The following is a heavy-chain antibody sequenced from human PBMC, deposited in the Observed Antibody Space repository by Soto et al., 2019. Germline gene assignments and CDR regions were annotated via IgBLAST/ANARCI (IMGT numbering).Heavy chain of an antibody. D-gene: IGHD3-10*01. CDR1: GGSISSSNW. CDR3: ARVSGSGSLLWFGEGSSLFDY. V-gene: IGHV4-4*02. J-gene: IGHJ4*02. Sequence: SETLSLTCAVSGGSISSSNWWSWVRQPPGKGLEWIGEIYHSGSTNYNPSLKSRVTISVDKSKNQFSLKLSSVTTADTAVYYCARVSGSGSLLWFGEGSSLFDYWGQGTLVTVSS. CDR2: IYHSGST.